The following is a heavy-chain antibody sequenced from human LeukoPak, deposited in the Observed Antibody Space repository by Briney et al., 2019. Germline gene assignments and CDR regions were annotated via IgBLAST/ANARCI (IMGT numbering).Heavy chain of an antibody. D-gene: IGHD7-27*01. J-gene: IGHJ4*02. CDR1: GYTFSNYG. Sequence: GASVKVSCKASGYTFSNYGISWVRQAPGQGLEWMGWINPYNDSRKYEQKFQGRVTMTTDTSTSTAYMELRSLRSDDTAVYYCARVFNWALFPMYYFDYWGQGTLVTVSS. CDR3: ARVFNWALFPMYYFDY. V-gene: IGHV1-18*01. CDR2: INPYNDSR.